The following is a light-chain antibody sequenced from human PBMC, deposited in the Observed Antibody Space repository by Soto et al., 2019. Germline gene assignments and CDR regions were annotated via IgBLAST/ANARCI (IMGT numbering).Light chain of an antibody. V-gene: IGKV2-30*02. Sequence: DVVMTQSPLSLPVTLGQPASISCRSSQSLVHSDGNTYLNWFQQRPGQSPRRLIYKVSNRDSGGPDRFSGSLSGTNFTLKISRVEAEDVGVYYCMQGTHWPPYTFGQGTKLEIK. CDR2: KVS. CDR3: MQGTHWPPYT. CDR1: QSLVHSDGNTY. J-gene: IGKJ2*01.